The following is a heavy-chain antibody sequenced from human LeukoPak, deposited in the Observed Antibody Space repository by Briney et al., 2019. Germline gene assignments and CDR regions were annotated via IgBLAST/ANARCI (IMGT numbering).Heavy chain of an antibody. CDR3: ARKLERNWFDP. V-gene: IGHV1-69*05. J-gene: IGHJ5*02. Sequence: ASVKVSCKASGGTFSSCAISWVRQAPGQGLEWMGGIIPIYGTANYAQKFQGRVTITTDESTSTAYMELSSLRSEDTAVYYCARKLERNWFDPWGQGTLVTVSS. D-gene: IGHD1-1*01. CDR2: IIPIYGTA. CDR1: GGTFSSCA.